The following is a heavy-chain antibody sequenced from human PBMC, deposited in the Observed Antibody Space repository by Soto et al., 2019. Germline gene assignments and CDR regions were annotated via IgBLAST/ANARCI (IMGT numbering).Heavy chain of an antibody. V-gene: IGHV4-39*01. CDR1: GGSISSSSYY. CDR3: ARPVGSSGSYVGAAFDI. Sequence: SETLSLTCTVSGGSISSSSYYWGWIRQPPGKGLEWIGSIYYSGSTYYNPSLKSRVTISVDTSKNQFSLKLSSVTAADTAVYYCARPVGSSGSYVGAAFDIWGQGTMVTVSS. D-gene: IGHD3-10*01. J-gene: IGHJ3*02. CDR2: IYYSGST.